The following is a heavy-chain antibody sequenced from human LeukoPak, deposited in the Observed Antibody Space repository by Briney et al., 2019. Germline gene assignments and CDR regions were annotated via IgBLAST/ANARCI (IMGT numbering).Heavy chain of an antibody. V-gene: IGHV3-48*02. CDR2: ISSSSSTI. D-gene: IGHD5-12*01. J-gene: IGHJ6*03. Sequence: GGSLRLSCAAAGFTFSSYSMNWVRQAPGKGLEWVSYISSSSSTIYYADSVKGRFTISRDNAKNSLYLQMNSLRDEDTAVYYCARALPTVIVATINYMDVWGKGTTVTVSS. CDR3: ARALPTVIVATINYMDV. CDR1: GFTFSSYS.